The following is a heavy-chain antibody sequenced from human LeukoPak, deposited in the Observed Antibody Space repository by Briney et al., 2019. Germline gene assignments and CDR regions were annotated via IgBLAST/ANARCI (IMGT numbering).Heavy chain of an antibody. CDR2: IYYSGST. CDR1: GGSISSSSYY. V-gene: IGHV4-39*01. D-gene: IGHD1-26*01. Sequence: SETLSLTCTVSGGSISSSSYYWGWIRQPPGKGLEWIGSIYYSGSTYYNPSLKSRVSISVDTSKNQFSLKLSSVTAADTAVYYCARHRAPLGAPFRYWGQGTLVTVSS. J-gene: IGHJ4*02. CDR3: ARHRAPLGAPFRY.